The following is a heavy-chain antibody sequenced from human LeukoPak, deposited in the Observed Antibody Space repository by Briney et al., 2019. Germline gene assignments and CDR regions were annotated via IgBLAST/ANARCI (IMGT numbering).Heavy chain of an antibody. CDR2: INPNSGGT. J-gene: IGHJ4*02. Sequence: GASVKVSCKASGYTFTGYYMHWVRQAPGQGLEWMGWINPNSGGTKYAQKFQGRVTMTRDTSISTAYMELSRLRSDDTAVFYCARDGSQLWSQAYFDYWGQGTLVTVSS. CDR1: GYTFTGYY. D-gene: IGHD5-18*01. CDR3: ARDGSQLWSQAYFDY. V-gene: IGHV1-2*02.